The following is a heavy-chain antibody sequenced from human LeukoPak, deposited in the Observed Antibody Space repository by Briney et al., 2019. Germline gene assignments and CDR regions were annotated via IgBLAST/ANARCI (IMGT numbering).Heavy chain of an antibody. CDR1: GGSISSSSYS. CDR3: ARLRFDFWSGYTHPYFDY. J-gene: IGHJ4*02. CDR2: IYYSGTT. V-gene: IGHV4-39*01. Sequence: SETLSLTCTVSGGSISSSSYSWGWIRQPPGKGLEWIGSIYYSGTTYYNPSLKGRVTISVDTSKIQFSLKLSSVAATDTAVYFCARLRFDFWSGYTHPYFDYWGQGTLVTVSS. D-gene: IGHD3-3*01.